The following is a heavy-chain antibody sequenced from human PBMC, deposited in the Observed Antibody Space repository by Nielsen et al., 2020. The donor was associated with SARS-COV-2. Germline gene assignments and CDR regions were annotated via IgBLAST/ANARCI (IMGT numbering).Heavy chain of an antibody. D-gene: IGHD3-22*01. V-gene: IGHV3-48*03. CDR2: ISSSGSTI. J-gene: IGHJ4*02. CDR3: ARGRAKTYYYDSSGYYYY. Sequence: GESLKISCAASGFTFSSYEMNWVRQAPGKGLEWVSYISSSGSTIYYADSVKGRFTISRDNAKNSLYLQMNSLRAEDTAVYYCARGRAKTYYYDSSGYYYYWGQGTLVTVSS. CDR1: GFTFSSYE.